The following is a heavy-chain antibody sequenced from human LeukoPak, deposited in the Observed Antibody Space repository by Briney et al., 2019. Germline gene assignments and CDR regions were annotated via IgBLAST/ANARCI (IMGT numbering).Heavy chain of an antibody. CDR1: GFTFSDYH. J-gene: IGHJ4*02. CDR2: ISSCGSTI. D-gene: IGHD2-21*02. V-gene: IGHV3-11*04. CDR3: ASRARYCGGDCYPI. Sequence: PGGSLRLSCAASGFTFSDYHMSWIRQAPGKGLEWVSYISSCGSTIYYADSVKGRFTISRDNAKNSLYLQMNSLRAEDTAVYYCASRARYCGGDCYPIWGQGTLVTVSS.